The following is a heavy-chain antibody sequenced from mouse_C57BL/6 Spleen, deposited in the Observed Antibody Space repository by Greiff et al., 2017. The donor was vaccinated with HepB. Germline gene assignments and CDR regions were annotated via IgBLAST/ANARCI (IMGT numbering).Heavy chain of an antibody. CDR2: IWTGGGT. J-gene: IGHJ2*01. CDR3: ARKAPAYYSNYVGYFDY. V-gene: IGHV2-9-1*01. Sequence: VHLVESGPGLVAPSQRLSITCTVSGFSLTSYAISWVRQPPGKGLEWLGVIWTGGGTNYNSALKSRLSISKDNSKSQVFLKMNSLQTDDTARYYCARKAPAYYSNYVGYFDYWGQGTTLTVSS. CDR1: GFSLTSYA. D-gene: IGHD2-5*01.